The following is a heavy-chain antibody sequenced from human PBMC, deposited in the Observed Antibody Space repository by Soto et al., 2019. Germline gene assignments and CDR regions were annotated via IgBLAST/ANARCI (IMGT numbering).Heavy chain of an antibody. D-gene: IGHD3-10*01. V-gene: IGHV3-15*01. Sequence: PGGSLRLSCTASGFTFSNAWMSWVRQAPGKGLEWVGRIKSKTDGGTTDYAAPVKGRFSISRDDSKTTLFLQMNSLKTEDSVVYYCTTGTTTIIRVDYWGQGTLVNVSS. J-gene: IGHJ4*02. CDR2: IKSKTDGGTT. CDR1: GFTFSNAW. CDR3: TTGTTTIIRVDY.